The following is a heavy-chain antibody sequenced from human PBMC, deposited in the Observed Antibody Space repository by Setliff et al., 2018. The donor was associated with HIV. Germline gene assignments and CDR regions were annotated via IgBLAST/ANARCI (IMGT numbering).Heavy chain of an antibody. Sequence: ASVKVSCKASGYTFISYGISWVRQAPGQGLEWMGWISGYNGNTNYAQKLQGRVTMTTDTSTSTAYMELSSLRSEDTAVYYCARGDTPMVIWGDYFDYWGQGTLVTVSS. CDR2: ISGYNGNT. J-gene: IGHJ4*02. CDR3: ARGDTPMVIWGDYFDY. CDR1: GYTFISYG. D-gene: IGHD5-18*01. V-gene: IGHV1-18*01.